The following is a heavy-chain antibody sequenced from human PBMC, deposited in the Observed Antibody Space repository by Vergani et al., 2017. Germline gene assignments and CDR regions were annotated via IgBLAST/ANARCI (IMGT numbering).Heavy chain of an antibody. CDR1: GFTFSNAW. Sequence: EVQLVESGGGLVKPGGSLRLSCAASGFTFSNAWMSWVRQAPGKGLEWVGRIKSKTDGGATDYATPVKGRFTISRDDSKNTLYLQMNSLKTEDTAVYYFTTDLCFYESGGDYDVTWTEYFQHWSQG. V-gene: IGHV3-15*01. D-gene: IGHD3-22*01. CDR2: IKSKTDGGAT. J-gene: IGHJ1*01. CDR3: TTDLCFYESGGDYDVTWTEYFQH.